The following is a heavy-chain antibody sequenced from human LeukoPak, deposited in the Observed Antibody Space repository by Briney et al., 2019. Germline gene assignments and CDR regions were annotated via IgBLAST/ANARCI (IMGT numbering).Heavy chain of an antibody. CDR3: AIPRRSYSSWYYAFDI. CDR2: ISYSGST. J-gene: IGHJ3*02. Sequence: PSETLSLTCTVSGGSISSSYYWGWIRQPPGKGLEWIGSISYSGSTYYNASLRSRITISLDTSKNQFSLKLSSVTAADTAVYYCAIPRRSYSSWYYAFDIWGQGTMVTVSS. D-gene: IGHD6-13*01. V-gene: IGHV4-39*01. CDR1: GGSISSSYY.